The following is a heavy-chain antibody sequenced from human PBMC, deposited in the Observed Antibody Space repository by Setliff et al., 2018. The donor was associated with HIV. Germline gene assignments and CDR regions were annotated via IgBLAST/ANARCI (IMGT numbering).Heavy chain of an antibody. CDR3: ARGRGAYDFWTSDNYYMGG. CDR2: INAANGDT. Sequence: ASVKVSCKASRYTFSTYAFHWVRQAPGQRLEWMGWINAANGDTKYSQKFQGRVTITRDKSASTAYMELGSLRFEDTAVYYCARGRGAYDFWTSDNYYMGGWGNGTTVTVSS. V-gene: IGHV1-3*01. J-gene: IGHJ6*03. CDR1: RYTFSTYA. D-gene: IGHD3-3*01.